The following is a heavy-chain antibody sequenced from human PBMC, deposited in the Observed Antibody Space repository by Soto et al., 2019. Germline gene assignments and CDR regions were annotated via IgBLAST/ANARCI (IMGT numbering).Heavy chain of an antibody. J-gene: IGHJ3*02. V-gene: IGHV1-69*02. Sequence: QVQLVQSGAEVKKPGSSLKVSCKASGGTFSSYTISWVRQAPGQGLEWMGRIIPILGIANYAQKFQGRVTITADKSTSTAYMELSSLRSEDTAVYYCASMYYYGSGVEDAFDIWGQGTMVTVSS. CDR3: ASMYYYGSGVEDAFDI. D-gene: IGHD3-10*01. CDR2: IIPILGIA. CDR1: GGTFSSYT.